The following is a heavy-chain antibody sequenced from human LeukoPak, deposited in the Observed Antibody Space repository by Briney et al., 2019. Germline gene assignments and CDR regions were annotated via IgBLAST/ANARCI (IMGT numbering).Heavy chain of an antibody. Sequence: PGGSLRLSCETAGFTFSSYGMHWVRQAPGKGLEWVAVIWYDGSNKYYADSVKGRFTISRDNSKNTLYLQMNSLRAEDTAVYYRARDATGFDYWGQGTLVTVSS. CDR3: ARDATGFDY. J-gene: IGHJ4*02. V-gene: IGHV3-33*01. CDR2: IWYDGSNK. D-gene: IGHD2-15*01. CDR1: GFTFSSYG.